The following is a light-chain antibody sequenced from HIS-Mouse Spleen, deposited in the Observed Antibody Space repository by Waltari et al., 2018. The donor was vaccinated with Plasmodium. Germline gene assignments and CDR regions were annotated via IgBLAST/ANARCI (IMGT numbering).Light chain of an antibody. J-gene: IGLJ3*02. CDR1: ALPKKY. CDR3: YSTDSSGNHRV. V-gene: IGLV3-10*01. Sequence: SYELTQPPSVSVSPGQTARITRSEDALPKKYAYWYRQKSGQAPVLVIYEDSKRPSGIPERFSGSSSGTMATLTISGAQVEDEADYYCYSTDSSGNHRVFGGGTKLTVL. CDR2: EDS.